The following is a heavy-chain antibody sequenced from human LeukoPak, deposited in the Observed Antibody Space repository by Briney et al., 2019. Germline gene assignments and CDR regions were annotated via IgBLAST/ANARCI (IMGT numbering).Heavy chain of an antibody. CDR2: IIPIFGTA. D-gene: IGHD3-9*01. Sequence: SVKVSCKASGYTFTSYGINWVRQAPGQGLEWMGGIIPIFGTANYAQKFEGRVTITADKSTSTAYMELSSLRSEDTAVYYCARSPEILTGYPYYYYYMDVWGKGTTVTVSS. CDR3: ARSPEILTGYPYYYYYMDV. CDR1: GYTFTSYG. V-gene: IGHV1-69*06. J-gene: IGHJ6*03.